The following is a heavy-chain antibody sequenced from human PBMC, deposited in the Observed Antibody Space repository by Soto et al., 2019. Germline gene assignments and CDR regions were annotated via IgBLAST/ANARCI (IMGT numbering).Heavy chain of an antibody. CDR3: TRGGTPGGYYYYYMTS. CDR2: IRSKANSYAT. V-gene: IGHV3-73*01. CDR1: GFTFSGSA. J-gene: IGHJ6*03. Sequence: GGSLRLSCAASGFTFSGSAMHWVRQASGKGLEWVGRIRSKANSYATAYAASVKGRFTISRDDSKNTAYLQMNSLKTEETAGYYCTRGGTPGGYYYYYMTSGAKGPRSPSP. D-gene: IGHD3-16*01.